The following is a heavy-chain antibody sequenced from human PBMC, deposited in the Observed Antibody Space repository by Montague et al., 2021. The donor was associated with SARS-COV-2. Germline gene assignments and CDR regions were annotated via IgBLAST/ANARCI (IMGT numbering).Heavy chain of an antibody. CDR2: INHRGNT. Sequence: SETLSLTCAVYGGSFSDYYWSWVRRPPGKGLEWIGDINHRGNTNVSPNLKSRVTISVDTSKNQFSLKLTSVTAADSAVYYCARGQSGSYSGGWVPVALFDFYHYMDIWGRGTTVVVSS. CDR1: GGSFSDYY. J-gene: IGHJ6*03. V-gene: IGHV4-34*01. D-gene: IGHD6-25*01. CDR3: ARGQSGSYSGGWVPVALFDFYHYMDI.